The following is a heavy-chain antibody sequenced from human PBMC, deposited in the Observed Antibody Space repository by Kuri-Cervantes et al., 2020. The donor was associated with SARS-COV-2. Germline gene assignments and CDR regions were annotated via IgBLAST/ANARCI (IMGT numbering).Heavy chain of an antibody. J-gene: IGHJ3*02. CDR1: GYTFTSYY. V-gene: IGHV1-46*01. CDR3: ARSAVVTAIDAFDI. Sequence: GESLKISCKASGYTFTSYYMHWVRQAPGQELEWMGIINPSGGSTSYAQKFQGRVTMTRDTSTSTVYMELSSLRSEDTAVYYCARSAVVTAIDAFDIWGQGTMVTVSS. D-gene: IGHD2-21*02. CDR2: INPSGGST.